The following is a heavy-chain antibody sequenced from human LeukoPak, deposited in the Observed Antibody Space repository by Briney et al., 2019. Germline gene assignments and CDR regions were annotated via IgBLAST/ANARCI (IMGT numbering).Heavy chain of an antibody. Sequence: KPSETLSLTCTVSGGSISSSSYYWGWIRQPPGKGLEWIGSIYYSGSTYYNPSLKSRVTISVDTSKNQFSLKLSSVTAADTAVYCCAKVECSGGSCYWFDPWGQGTLVTVSS. V-gene: IGHV4-39*07. D-gene: IGHD2-15*01. CDR2: IYYSGST. CDR3: AKVECSGGSCYWFDP. CDR1: GGSISSSSYY. J-gene: IGHJ5*02.